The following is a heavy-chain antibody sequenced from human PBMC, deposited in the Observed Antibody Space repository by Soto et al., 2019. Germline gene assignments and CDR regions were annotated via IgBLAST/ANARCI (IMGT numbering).Heavy chain of an antibody. CDR1: GGSIRRGDYY. CDR3: ASYILTGYYCFDY. Sequence: QVQLPESGPGLVKPSQTLSLTCTVSGGSIRRGDYYWSWIRQPPGKALEWIGYIYYSGSTYYNPSLKSRVTISVDTSKSQFALNLSSVTAADAAVYFGASYILTGYYCFDYWCQGALVTVS. D-gene: IGHD3-9*01. CDR2: IYYSGST. J-gene: IGHJ4*02. V-gene: IGHV4-30-4*01.